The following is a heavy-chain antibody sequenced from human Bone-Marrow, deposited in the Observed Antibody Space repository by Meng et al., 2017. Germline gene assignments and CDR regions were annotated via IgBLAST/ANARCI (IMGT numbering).Heavy chain of an antibody. D-gene: IGHD4-17*01. J-gene: IGHJ4*02. CDR1: GYTFTGYY. CDR3: ARADHPTTVPNLDY. CDR2: INPNSGGT. V-gene: IGHV1-2*06. Sequence: VHLVESGAEVKKPGASVKVSCKASGYTFTGYYMHWVRQAPGQGLEWMGRINPNSGGTNYAQKFQGRVTMTRDTSISTAYMELSRLRSDDTAVYYCARADHPTTVPNLDYWGQGTLVTVSS.